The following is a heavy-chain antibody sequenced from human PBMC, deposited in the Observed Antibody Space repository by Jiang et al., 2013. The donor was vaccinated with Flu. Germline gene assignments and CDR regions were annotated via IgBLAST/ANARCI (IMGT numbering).Heavy chain of an antibody. Sequence: VQLLESGGGLVQPGGSLRLSCAASGFTFSSYAMSWVRQAPGKGLEWVSAISGSGGSTYYADSVKGRFIISRDNSKNTLYLQMNSLRAEDTAVYYCAKDPGGDGYSNGGIYFDYWGQGTLVTVSS. V-gene: IGHV3-23*01. CDR3: AKDPGGDGYSNGGIYFDY. J-gene: IGHJ4*02. D-gene: IGHD5-24*01. CDR2: ISGSGGST. CDR1: GFTFSSYA.